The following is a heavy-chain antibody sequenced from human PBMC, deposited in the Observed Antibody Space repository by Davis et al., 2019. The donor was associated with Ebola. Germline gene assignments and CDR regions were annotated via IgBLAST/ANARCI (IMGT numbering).Heavy chain of an antibody. J-gene: IGHJ6*02. V-gene: IGHV1-18*04. CDR3: ARDRKIVVVPAAIGYYYYGMDV. D-gene: IGHD2-2*01. Sequence: ASSVKVSCKASGYTFTSYGISWLRQPPGQGLESMGRISAYNGNTNYPQNLQGRVTMTTDTSTSTAYMELRSLRSDDTAVYYCARDRKIVVVPAAIGYYYYGMDVWGQGTTVTVSS. CDR2: ISAYNGNT. CDR1: GYTFTSYG.